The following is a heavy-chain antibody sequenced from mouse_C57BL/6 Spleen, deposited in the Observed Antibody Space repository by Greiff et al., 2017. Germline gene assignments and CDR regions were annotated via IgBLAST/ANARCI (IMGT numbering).Heavy chain of an antibody. D-gene: IGHD2-4*01. Sequence: EVQLQQSGPELVKPGASVKISCKASGYTFTDYYMNWVKQSHGKSLEWIGDINPNNGGTSYNQKFKGKATLTVDKSSSTAYMELRSLTSEDSAVYYCARRFYDYVYFDVWGTGTTVTVSS. V-gene: IGHV1-26*01. CDR2: INPNNGGT. CDR3: ARRFYDYVYFDV. J-gene: IGHJ1*03. CDR1: GYTFTDYY.